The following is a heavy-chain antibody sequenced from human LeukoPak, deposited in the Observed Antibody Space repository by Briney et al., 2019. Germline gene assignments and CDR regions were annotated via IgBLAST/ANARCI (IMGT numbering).Heavy chain of an antibody. CDR1: GCTFSSYS. CDR2: ISSSSSYI. V-gene: IGHV3-21*01. Sequence: GGSLRLSCAASGCTFSSYSMNRVRQAPGKGLEWVSSISSSSSYIYYADSVKGRFTISRDNAKNSLYLQMNNLRAEDTAVYYCARNYDSSGFRFDYWGQGTLVTVSS. CDR3: ARNYDSSGFRFDY. D-gene: IGHD3-22*01. J-gene: IGHJ4*02.